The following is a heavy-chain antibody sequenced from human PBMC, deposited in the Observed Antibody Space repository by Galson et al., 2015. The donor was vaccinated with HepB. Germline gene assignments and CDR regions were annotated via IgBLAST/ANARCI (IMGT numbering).Heavy chain of an antibody. J-gene: IGHJ5*02. CDR3: ARGRTGKCSSTSCYSFWFDP. D-gene: IGHD2-2*01. CDR1: GYSFTSYW. Sequence: QSGAEVKKPGESLRISCKGSGYSFTSYWISWVRQMPGKGLEWMGRIDPSDSYTNYSPSFQGHVTISADKSISTAYLQWSSLKASDTAMYYCARGRTGKCSSTSCYSFWFDPWGQGTLVTVSS. V-gene: IGHV5-10-1*01. CDR2: IDPSDSYT.